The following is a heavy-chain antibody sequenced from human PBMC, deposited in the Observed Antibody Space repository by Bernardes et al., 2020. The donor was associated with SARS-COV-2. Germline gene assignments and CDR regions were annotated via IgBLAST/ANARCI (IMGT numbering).Heavy chain of an antibody. Sequence: GRSLKVSCAASGFTFSSYWMHWVRQAPGKGLGWVSRINSDGSSTSYADSVKGRFTISRDNAKNTLYLQMNSLRAEDTAVYYCASEIPETGGMDVWGQGTTVTVSS. CDR2: INSDGSST. CDR1: GFTFSSYW. V-gene: IGHV3-74*01. CDR3: ASEIPETGGMDV. J-gene: IGHJ6*02.